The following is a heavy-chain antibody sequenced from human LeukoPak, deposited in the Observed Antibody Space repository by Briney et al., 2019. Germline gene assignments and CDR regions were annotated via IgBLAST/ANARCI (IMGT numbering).Heavy chain of an antibody. CDR2: IYHSGST. V-gene: IGHV4-30-2*01. Sequence: TSETLSLTCAVSGGSISSGGYSWSWIRQPLGKGLEWIGYIYHSGSTYYNPSLKSRVTISVDRSKNQFSLKLSSVTAADTAVYYCARGGGGYYYDSSGYYPFDYWGQGTLVTVSS. CDR1: GGSISSGGYS. D-gene: IGHD3-22*01. CDR3: ARGGGGYYYDSSGYYPFDY. J-gene: IGHJ4*02.